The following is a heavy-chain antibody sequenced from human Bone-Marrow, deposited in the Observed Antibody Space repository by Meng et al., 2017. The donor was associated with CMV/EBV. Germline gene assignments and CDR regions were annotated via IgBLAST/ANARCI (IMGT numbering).Heavy chain of an antibody. D-gene: IGHD5-24*01. Sequence: GESLKISCAASGFTFSSYWMSWVRQAPGKGLEWVANIKQDGSEKYYVDSVKGRVTISRDNAKNTLYLQMNSLRAEDTAVYYCARGKGWLQSSPAGYWGQGTLVTVSS. CDR3: ARGKGWLQSSPAGY. V-gene: IGHV3-7*04. CDR1: GFTFSSYW. J-gene: IGHJ4*02. CDR2: IKQDGSEK.